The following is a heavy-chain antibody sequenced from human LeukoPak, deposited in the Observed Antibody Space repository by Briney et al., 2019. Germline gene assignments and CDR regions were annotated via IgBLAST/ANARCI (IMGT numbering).Heavy chain of an antibody. CDR3: VKDWRDDSNCGNDCLQY. CDR1: GFTFSTYA. V-gene: IGHV3-23*01. Sequence: PGGSQRLSCVASGFTFSTYAMTWVRQAPGKGLEWVSSISVSGGGTYYADSVRGRFTISRDISENTLFLHMNSLRAEDTAVYYYVKDWRDDSNCGNDCLQYWGQGTLVTVSS. D-gene: IGHD2-21*01. J-gene: IGHJ4*02. CDR2: ISVSGGGT.